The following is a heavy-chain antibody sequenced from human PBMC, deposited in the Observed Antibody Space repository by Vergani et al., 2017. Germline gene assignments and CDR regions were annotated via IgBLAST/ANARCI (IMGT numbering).Heavy chain of an antibody. D-gene: IGHD6-6*01. Sequence: EVQLEESGGGLVLPGRSLRLSCVASGFTSAGYAMHWVRQAPGKGLEWVSGISWKSNSIGNADSVKGRFTLSRDNAKNSLYLQMNSLRAEDTALYYCAKDLGTSSGGGWFDPWGQGTLVTVSS. V-gene: IGHV3-9*02. CDR1: GFTSAGYA. CDR2: ISWKSNSI. CDR3: AKDLGTSSGGGWFDP. J-gene: IGHJ5*02.